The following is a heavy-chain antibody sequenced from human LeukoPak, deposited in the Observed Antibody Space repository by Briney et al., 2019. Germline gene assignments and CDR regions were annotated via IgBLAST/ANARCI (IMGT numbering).Heavy chain of an antibody. J-gene: IGHJ3*02. CDR3: ARVNCSSTSCYPLWAFDI. CDR1: GGSISSYY. D-gene: IGHD2-2*01. CDR2: IYTSGST. Sequence: PSETLSLTCTVSGGSISSYYWSWIRQPAGKGLEWIGRIYTSGSTNYNPSLKSRVTMSVDTSKNQFSLKLSSVTAADTAVYYCARVNCSSTSCYPLWAFDIWGQGTMVTVSS. V-gene: IGHV4-4*07.